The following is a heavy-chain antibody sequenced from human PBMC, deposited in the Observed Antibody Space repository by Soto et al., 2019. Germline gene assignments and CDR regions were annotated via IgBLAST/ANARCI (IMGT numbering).Heavy chain of an antibody. J-gene: IGHJ4*02. CDR2: ISYDGSNK. V-gene: IGHV3-30*18. D-gene: IGHD5-12*01. CDR3: AKDRTPLYSGYDPKGNPFDY. CDR1: GFTISSYG. Sequence: QVQLVESGGGVVQPGRSLRLSCAASGFTISSYGMHWVRQAPGKGLEWVAVISYDGSNKYYADSVKGRFTISRDNSKNTLYLQMNSLRAEDTAVYYCAKDRTPLYSGYDPKGNPFDYWGQGTLVTVSS.